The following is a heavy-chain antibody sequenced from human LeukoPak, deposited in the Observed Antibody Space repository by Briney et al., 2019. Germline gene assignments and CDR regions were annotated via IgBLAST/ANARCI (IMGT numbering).Heavy chain of an antibody. CDR3: TRESPTGSSGYYTLDY. CDR2: ISAYNGNT. Sequence: RRASVKVSCKASGYTFTSYGISWVRQAPGQGLEWMGWISAYNGNTNYAQKLQGRVTMTTDTSTSTAYMELRSLRSDDTAVYYCTRESPTGSSGYYTLDYWGQGTLVTVSS. J-gene: IGHJ4*02. D-gene: IGHD3-3*01. V-gene: IGHV1-18*01. CDR1: GYTFTSYG.